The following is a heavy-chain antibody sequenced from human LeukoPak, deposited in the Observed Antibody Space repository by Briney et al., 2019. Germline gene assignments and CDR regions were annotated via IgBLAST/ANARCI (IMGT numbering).Heavy chain of an antibody. D-gene: IGHD6-19*01. CDR2: IRDGGTNT. J-gene: IGHJ4*02. CDR3: AKDAAAVTGRRAGFDY. Sequence: PGGSLSLSCAASRFIFSTYSMSWVRQAPGKGPEWVSSIRDGGTNTYYAGSVRDRFTISRDNSKNTLSLQMNNLRDEDTAVYDCAKDAAAVTGRRAGFDYWGQGTLVTVSS. V-gene: IGHV3-23*01. CDR1: RFIFSTYS.